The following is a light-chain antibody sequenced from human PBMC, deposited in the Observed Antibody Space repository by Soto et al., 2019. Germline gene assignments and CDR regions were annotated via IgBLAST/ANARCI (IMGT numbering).Light chain of an antibody. V-gene: IGKV1-27*01. CDR2: GAS. J-gene: IGKJ3*01. CDR3: QKYTRVPFT. Sequence: DIQMTQSPSSLSASVGDRVTITCRATQDVGNYLAWYQQRPGKVPKLLIYGASTLQSGVPSRFSGSGSGTDFTLTISSLQPEDVATYYCQKYTRVPFTFGPGTKVDIK. CDR1: QDVGNY.